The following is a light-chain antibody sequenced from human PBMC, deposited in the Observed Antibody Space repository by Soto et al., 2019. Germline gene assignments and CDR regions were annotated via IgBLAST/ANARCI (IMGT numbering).Light chain of an antibody. CDR2: DVN. J-gene: IGLJ2*01. CDR1: RSDIGAYNF. Sequence: QSVLTQPASVSGSPGQSITISRTGTRSDIGAYNFVSWYQQHPGEVPKLILYDVNVRPSGVSNRFSGSKSGNTASLTISGLQAEDEADYYCTSWTTSTTMIFGGGTKLTVL. CDR3: TSWTTSTTMI. V-gene: IGLV2-14*03.